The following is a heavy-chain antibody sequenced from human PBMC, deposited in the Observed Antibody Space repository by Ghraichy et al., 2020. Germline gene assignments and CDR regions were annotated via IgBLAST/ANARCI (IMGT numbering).Heavy chain of an antibody. Sequence: SETLSLTCTVSGGSVSSGSYYWSWIRQPPGKGLEWIGYIYYSGSTNYNPSLKSRVTISVDTSKNQFSLKLSSVTAADTAAYYCARDYSGSIAAAGYYYYGMDVWGQGTTVTVSS. CDR1: GGSVSSGSYY. CDR2: IYYSGST. V-gene: IGHV4-61*01. J-gene: IGHJ6*02. CDR3: ARDYSGSIAAAGYYYYGMDV. D-gene: IGHD6-13*01.